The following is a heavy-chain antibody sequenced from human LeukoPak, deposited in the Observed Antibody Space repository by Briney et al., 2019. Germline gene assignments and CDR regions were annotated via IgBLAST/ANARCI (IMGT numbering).Heavy chain of an antibody. CDR1: GYTFTSYY. CDR3: ARELNGGLVSFGGCGLWGRGHLDTVF. D-gene: IGHD3/OR15-3a*01. CDR2: INPSSGST. Sequence: GASVKLSCKASGYTFTSYYMHWVRQAPGQGLEWMGIINPSSGSTSYAQKFQGRVTMTRDTSTSTAYIELSRLRSEDTAVYYCARELNGGLVSFGGCGLWGRGHLDTVFWG. J-gene: IGHJ6*01. V-gene: IGHV1-46*01.